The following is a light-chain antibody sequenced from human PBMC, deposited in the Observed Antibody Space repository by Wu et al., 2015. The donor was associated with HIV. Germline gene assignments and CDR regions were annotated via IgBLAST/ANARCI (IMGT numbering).Light chain of an antibody. J-gene: IGKJ2*01. CDR3: QQFNNNPLT. V-gene: IGKV1D-13*01. CDR2: DAS. Sequence: AVHLTQSPSSLSASVGDRVTVTCRSSQVINTALAWYQQKPGKPPRLLIYDASLLNSGVPSRFSGSKSGTEFNLTINSLRPEDFATYYCQQFNNNPLTFGQGTRLDVK. CDR1: QVINTA.